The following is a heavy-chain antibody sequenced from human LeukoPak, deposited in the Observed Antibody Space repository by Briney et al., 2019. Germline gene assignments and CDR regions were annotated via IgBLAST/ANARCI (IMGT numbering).Heavy chain of an antibody. CDR2: IYHSGST. CDR3: ASKQQLYWYFDL. J-gene: IGHJ2*01. V-gene: IGHV4-4*02. Sequence: SETLSLTCAVSGGSISSSNWWSWVRQPPGKGLEWIGEIYHSGSTNYNPSLKSRVTISVDKSKNQFSLKLSSVTAADTAVYYCASKQQLYWYFDLWGRGTLVTVSS. CDR1: GGSISSSNW. D-gene: IGHD6-13*01.